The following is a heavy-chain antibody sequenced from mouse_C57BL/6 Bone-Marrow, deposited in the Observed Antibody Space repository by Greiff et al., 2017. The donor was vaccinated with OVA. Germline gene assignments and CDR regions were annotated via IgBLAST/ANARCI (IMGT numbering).Heavy chain of an antibody. CDR1: GYTFTDYE. Sequence: QVQLQQSGAELVRPGASVTLSCKASGYTFTDYEMHWVKQTPVHGLEWIGAIDPETGGTAYNQKFKGKAILTADKSSSTAYMELRSLTSEDSAVYYGTRDDYDEWDWGQGTTLTVSS. J-gene: IGHJ2*01. V-gene: IGHV1-15*01. D-gene: IGHD2-4*01. CDR3: TRDDYDEWD. CDR2: IDPETGGT.